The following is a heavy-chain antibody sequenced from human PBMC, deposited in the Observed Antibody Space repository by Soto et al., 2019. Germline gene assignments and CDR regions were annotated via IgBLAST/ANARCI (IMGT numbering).Heavy chain of an antibody. V-gene: IGHV3-73*02. CDR3: NRGQGDPIGDYYDHGMDV. D-gene: IGHD1-26*01. CDR1: GFNFSGSA. CDR2: IRSRANNYAT. Sequence: EMHLVESGGGLVQPGGSLKLSCAASGFNFSGSAIHWVRQASGKGLEWVGRIRSRANNYATSSAASVKGRFKFSRDDSQNTAYLQMSTLKTEDTAVYYCNRGQGDPIGDYYDHGMDVWGQGTTVTVSS. J-gene: IGHJ6*02.